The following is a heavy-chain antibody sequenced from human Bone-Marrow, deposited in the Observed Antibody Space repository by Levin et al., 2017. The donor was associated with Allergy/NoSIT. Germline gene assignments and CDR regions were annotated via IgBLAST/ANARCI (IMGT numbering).Heavy chain of an antibody. CDR2: IWNDGSNR. D-gene: IGHD5/OR15-5a*01. CDR3: ARYYVYDLKVDY. J-gene: IGHJ4*02. CDR1: GFTFNSYG. V-gene: IGHV3-33*01. Sequence: SLRLSCAVSGFTFNSYGIHWVRQAPGKGLEWVAIIWNDGSNRYYAESVEGRFTISRDSSKNTVYLQMRNVRVEDTAVYYCARYYVYDLKVDYWGQGSLVTVSS.